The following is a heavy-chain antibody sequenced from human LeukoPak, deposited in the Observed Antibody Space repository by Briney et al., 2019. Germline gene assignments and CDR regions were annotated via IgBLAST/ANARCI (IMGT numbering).Heavy chain of an antibody. Sequence: GGSRSPSGAASGFTFSTYGMPGVRQAPAKGLEWVAVISYDGSNKYYADSVNGRFTISRDNSKNTLSLQMNSLRAEDTAVYYCAKSPSGRSRISRFDYWGQGILVTVSS. CDR1: GFTFSTYG. V-gene: IGHV3-30*18. CDR2: ISYDGSNK. CDR3: AKSPSGRSRISRFDY. D-gene: IGHD1-26*01. J-gene: IGHJ4*02.